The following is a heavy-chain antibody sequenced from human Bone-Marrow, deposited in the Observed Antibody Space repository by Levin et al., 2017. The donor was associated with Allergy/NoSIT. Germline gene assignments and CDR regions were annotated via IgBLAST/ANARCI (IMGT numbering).Heavy chain of an antibody. Sequence: SETLSLTCAVYGGSFSGYYWSWIRQPPGKGLEWIGEINHSGSTNYNPSLKSRVTISVDTSKNQFSLKLSSVTAADTAVYYCARGSSTSCYMKLWGQGTLVTVSS. D-gene: IGHD2-2*02. J-gene: IGHJ4*02. CDR1: GGSFSGYY. CDR3: ARGSSTSCYMKL. CDR2: INHSGST. V-gene: IGHV4-34*01.